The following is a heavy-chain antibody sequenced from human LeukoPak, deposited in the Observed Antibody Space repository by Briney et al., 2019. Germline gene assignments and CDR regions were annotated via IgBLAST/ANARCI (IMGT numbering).Heavy chain of an antibody. Sequence: GGSLRLSCAASGFTFSNYAMHWVRQAPGKGLEWLAVISFDGNNEYYADSVEGRFTISRDNSKNTLYLQMNSLRGEDAAVYYCASTSRGVIDYWGQGTLVTVSS. CDR3: ASTSRGVIDY. CDR2: ISFDGNNE. D-gene: IGHD3-10*01. V-gene: IGHV3-30-3*01. J-gene: IGHJ4*02. CDR1: GFTFSNYA.